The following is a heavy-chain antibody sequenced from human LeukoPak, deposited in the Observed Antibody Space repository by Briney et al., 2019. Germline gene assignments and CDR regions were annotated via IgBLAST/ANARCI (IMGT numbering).Heavy chain of an antibody. CDR3: ARQAPSSFHWFDP. CDR2: IFYSGST. CDR1: GGSIRSSSYY. J-gene: IGHJ5*02. Sequence: SETLSLTCTVSGGSIRSSSYYWGWIRQPPGKGLEWIGSIFYSGSTNYNPSLKSRVTISVDTSKTQFSLRLSSVTAADTAVYYCARQAPSSFHWFDPWGQGTLVSASS. D-gene: IGHD6-6*01. V-gene: IGHV4-39*01.